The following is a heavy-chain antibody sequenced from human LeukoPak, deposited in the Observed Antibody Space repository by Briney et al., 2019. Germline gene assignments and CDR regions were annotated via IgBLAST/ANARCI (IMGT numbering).Heavy chain of an antibody. D-gene: IGHD5-12*01. J-gene: IGHJ4*02. Sequence: SETLSLTCTVSGGSISSGSYYWSWIRQPAGKGLEWIGRIYTSGSTNYNPSLKSRVTISVDTSKNQFSLKLSSVTAADTAVYYRARASGLRYEEWGQGTLVTVSS. V-gene: IGHV4-61*02. CDR1: GGSISSGSYY. CDR2: IYTSGST. CDR3: ARASGLRYEE.